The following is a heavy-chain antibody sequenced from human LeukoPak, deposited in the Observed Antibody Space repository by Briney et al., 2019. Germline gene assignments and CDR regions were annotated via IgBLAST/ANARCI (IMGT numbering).Heavy chain of an antibody. V-gene: IGHV1-69*05. CDR2: IIPIFGTA. D-gene: IGHD5-24*01. Sequence: SVKVSCKAFGGTLSSYAISWVRQAPGQGLEWMGRIIPIFGTANYARRFQGRVTITTDESTSTAYMELNSLRSEDTAVYYCARGDGYGYNRFDSWGQGTLVTVSS. CDR3: ARGDGYGYNRFDS. J-gene: IGHJ5*01. CDR1: GGTLSSYA.